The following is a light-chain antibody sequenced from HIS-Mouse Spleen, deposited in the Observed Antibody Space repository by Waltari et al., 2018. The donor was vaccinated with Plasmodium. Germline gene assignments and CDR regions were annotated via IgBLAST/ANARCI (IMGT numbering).Light chain of an antibody. CDR3: QQYNNWSFT. V-gene: IGKV3-15*01. CDR1: QSVSSN. CDR2: GAS. Sequence: EIVMKQYPAILSVSQGERATLSCRASQSVSSNVAWYQQKPGQAPRLLIYGASTRATSIPARFSGSGSGTEFTLTISSLQSEDFAVYYCQQYNNWSFTFGPGTKVDIK. J-gene: IGKJ3*01.